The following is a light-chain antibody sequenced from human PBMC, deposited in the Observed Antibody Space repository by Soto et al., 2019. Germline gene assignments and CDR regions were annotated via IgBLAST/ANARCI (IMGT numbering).Light chain of an antibody. V-gene: IGKV1-5*03. Sequence: DIQMTQSPSTLSASVGDRVTITCRASQSISSWLAWYQQKPGRAPKLLIYQASSSEIGVPSRFSGSGSGTEFTLTISSLQPDEFATYYCQYYNESSTFGQGTRLEIK. J-gene: IGKJ1*01. CDR1: QSISSW. CDR3: QYYNESST. CDR2: QAS.